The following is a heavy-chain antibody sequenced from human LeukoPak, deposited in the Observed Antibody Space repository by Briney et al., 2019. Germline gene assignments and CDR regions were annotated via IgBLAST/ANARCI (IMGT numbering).Heavy chain of an antibody. V-gene: IGHV3-11*04. CDR3: ARAGLLWFGELLGYMDV. CDR2: ISSSGNTM. D-gene: IGHD3-10*01. CDR1: AFIFNDYY. J-gene: IGHJ6*03. Sequence: GGSLRLSCAASAFIFNDYYMSWIRQAPGKGLEWVSYISSSGNTMYYADSVKGRFTISRDNSKNTLYLQMGSLRAGDMAVYYCARAGLLWFGELLGYMDVWGKGATVTVSS.